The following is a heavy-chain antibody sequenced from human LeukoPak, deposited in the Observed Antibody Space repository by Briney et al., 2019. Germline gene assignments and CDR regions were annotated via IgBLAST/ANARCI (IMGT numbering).Heavy chain of an antibody. CDR2: INHSGST. V-gene: IGHV4-34*01. CDR1: GGSFSGYY. Sequence: SETLSLTCAVYGGSFSGYYWSWIRQPPGKGLEWIGEINHSGSTNYNPSLKSRVTISVDTSKNQFSLKLSSVTAADTAVYYCARYSSSWYTHFYYFDYWGQGTLVTVSS. J-gene: IGHJ4*02. CDR3: ARYSSSWYTHFYYFDY. D-gene: IGHD6-13*01.